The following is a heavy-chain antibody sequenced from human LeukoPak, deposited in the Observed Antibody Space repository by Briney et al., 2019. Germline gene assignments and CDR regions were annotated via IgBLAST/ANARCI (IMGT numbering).Heavy chain of an antibody. D-gene: IGHD5-18*01. CDR2: MNPNSGNT. CDR3: ARGWRGVYSYGFLVY. J-gene: IGHJ4*02. Sequence: PSVKVSCKASGYTFTSYDINWVPQATGQGLEWMGWMNPNSGNTGYAQKFQGRVTMTRNTSISTAYMELSSLRSEDTAVYYCARGWRGVYSYGFLVYWGQGTLVTVSS. CDR1: GYTFTSYD. V-gene: IGHV1-8*01.